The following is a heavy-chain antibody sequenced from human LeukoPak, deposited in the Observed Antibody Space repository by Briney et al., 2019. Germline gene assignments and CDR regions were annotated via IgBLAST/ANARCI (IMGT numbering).Heavy chain of an antibody. CDR1: GFTFSSYG. J-gene: IGHJ3*02. CDR2: IWYDGSNK. Sequence: GGSLRLSCAASGFTFSSYGMHWVRQAPGKGLEWVAVIWYDGSNKYYADSVKGRFTISRDNPKNTLYLQMNSLRAEDTAVYYCAREGGGQDAFDIWGQGTMVTVSS. CDR3: AREGGGQDAFDI. D-gene: IGHD2-15*01. V-gene: IGHV3-33*01.